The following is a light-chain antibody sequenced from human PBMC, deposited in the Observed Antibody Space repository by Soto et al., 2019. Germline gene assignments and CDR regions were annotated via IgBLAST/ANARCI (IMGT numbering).Light chain of an antibody. CDR3: QQYRDWPPLT. CDR1: QSVSSD. J-gene: IGKJ2*01. Sequence: EVMMTQSPATLSVSPGERATLSCRASQSVSSDLAWFQQKPGQAPRLLIYGASTRATGVPARFSGRGSGKEFPLTISSLQAEDFAVYYCQQYRDWPPLTFGQGTKLETK. CDR2: GAS. V-gene: IGKV3-15*01.